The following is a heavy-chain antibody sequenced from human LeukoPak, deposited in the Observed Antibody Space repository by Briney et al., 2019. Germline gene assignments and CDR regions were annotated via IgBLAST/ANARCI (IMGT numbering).Heavy chain of an antibody. CDR3: ARFATVEMATRDAFDI. J-gene: IGHJ3*02. CDR1: GFTFSSYW. CDR2: IKQDGSEK. D-gene: IGHD5-24*01. Sequence: GGSLRLSCAASGFTFSSYWMSWVRQAPGKGLEWVANIKQDGSEKYYVDSVKGRFTISRDNAKNSLYLQMNSLRAEDTAVYYCARFATVEMATRDAFDIWGQGTMVTVSS. V-gene: IGHV3-7*01.